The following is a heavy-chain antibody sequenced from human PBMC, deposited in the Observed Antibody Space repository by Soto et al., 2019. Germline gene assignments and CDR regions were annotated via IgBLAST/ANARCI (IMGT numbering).Heavy chain of an antibody. Sequence: GSLRLSCAASGFTFSSYSMNWVRQAPGKGLEWVSSISSSSSYIYYADSVKGRFTISRDNAKNSLYLQMNSLRAEDTAVYYCARTGTFRDYYYGMDVWGQGTTVTVSS. V-gene: IGHV3-21*01. CDR3: ARTGTFRDYYYGMDV. D-gene: IGHD3-16*01. CDR2: ISSSSSYI. J-gene: IGHJ6*02. CDR1: GFTFSSYS.